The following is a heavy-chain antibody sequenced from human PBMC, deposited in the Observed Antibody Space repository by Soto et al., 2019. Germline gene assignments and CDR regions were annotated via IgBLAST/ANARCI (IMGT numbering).Heavy chain of an antibody. CDR3: ARDGAAAGTVLPSLLKRSDP. CDR2: ISSSSSTI. CDR1: GFTFSSYS. Sequence: GGSLRLSCAASGFTFSSYSMNWVRQAPGKGLEWVSYISSSSSTIYYADSVKGRFTISRDNAKNSLYLQMNSLRDEDTAVYYCARDGAAAGTVLPSLLKRSDPWGQGTLVTVSS. V-gene: IGHV3-48*02. J-gene: IGHJ5*02. D-gene: IGHD6-13*01.